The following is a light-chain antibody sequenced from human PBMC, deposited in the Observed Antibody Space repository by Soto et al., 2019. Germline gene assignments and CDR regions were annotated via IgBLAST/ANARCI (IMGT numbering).Light chain of an antibody. Sequence: DIVMTQSPDSLAVSLGERATINCRSSQNVLFSSNNRSYLAWYQHKPGQPPKLLIYWASTRESGVPDRFSGSGSGTDFTLTISTLQAEDVAVYYCQQYYSTPTFGQGTKVEIK. CDR1: QNVLFSSNNRSY. CDR2: WAS. J-gene: IGKJ1*01. V-gene: IGKV4-1*01. CDR3: QQYYSTPT.